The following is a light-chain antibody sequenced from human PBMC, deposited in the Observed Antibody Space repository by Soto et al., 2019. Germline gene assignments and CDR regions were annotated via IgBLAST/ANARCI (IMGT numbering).Light chain of an antibody. CDR1: RSLLYRSNNKNY. J-gene: IGKJ3*01. CDR3: QQYYNPPWS. V-gene: IGKV4-1*01. Sequence: DIVMTESPGSLAVSLGERATISCRSSRSLLYRSNNKNYLAWYQQRPGQPPRLLIYWASTREPGVPVRFSGSGSRTDFTLTINSLQPEDVAVYYCQQYYNPPWSFGPGTKVQI. CDR2: WAS.